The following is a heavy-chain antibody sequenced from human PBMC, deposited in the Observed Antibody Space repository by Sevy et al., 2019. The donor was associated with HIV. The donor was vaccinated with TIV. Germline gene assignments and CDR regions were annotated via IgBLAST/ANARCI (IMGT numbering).Heavy chain of an antibody. CDR2: FFYTGNP. CDR1: GASISTYV. CDR3: ATGAGVSKSDF. V-gene: IGHV4-59*12. Sequence: SETLSLTCTVSGASISTYVWTWIRQPPGKGLEWVGYFFYTGNPNYNPSLSSRVTISGDTSKNQFSLTLSSVTAADTAVYYCATGAGVSKSDFWDQGTLVTVSS. D-gene: IGHD3-10*01. J-gene: IGHJ4*02.